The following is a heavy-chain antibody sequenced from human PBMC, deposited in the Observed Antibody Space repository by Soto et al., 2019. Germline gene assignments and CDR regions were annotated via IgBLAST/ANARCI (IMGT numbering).Heavy chain of an antibody. CDR2: INHSGST. CDR3: ARGLYTITIFGVVIGPPSSMDV. CDR1: GGSFSGYY. Sequence: SETLSLTCAVYGGSFSGYYWSWIRQPPGKGLEWIGEINHSGSTNYNPSLKSRVTISVDTSKNQFSLKLSSVTAADTAVYYCARGLYTITIFGVVIGPPSSMDVRGQGTTVTVSS. J-gene: IGHJ6*02. V-gene: IGHV4-34*01. D-gene: IGHD3-3*01.